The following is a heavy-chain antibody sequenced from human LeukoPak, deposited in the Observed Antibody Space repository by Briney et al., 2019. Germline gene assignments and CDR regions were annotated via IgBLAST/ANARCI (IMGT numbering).Heavy chain of an antibody. J-gene: IGHJ4*02. Sequence: SETLSLTCTVSGGSLNNYYWTWIRQSPGKGLEWIGYIFYTVGTNYNPSLKSRVTISVDTSKNQFSLNLNSVTPTDTAVYYCARVGDWNDLVYWGQGAPVAVSS. CDR3: ARVGDWNDLVY. D-gene: IGHD1-1*01. CDR1: GGSLNNYY. V-gene: IGHV4-59*01. CDR2: IFYTVGT.